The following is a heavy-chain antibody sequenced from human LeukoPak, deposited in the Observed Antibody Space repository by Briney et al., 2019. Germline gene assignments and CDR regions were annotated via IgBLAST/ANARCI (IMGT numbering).Heavy chain of an antibody. V-gene: IGHV4-30-4*01. D-gene: IGHD4-17*01. CDR2: VYYSGST. CDR1: GGSISSGDYY. Sequence: SETLSLTCTVSGGSISSGDYYWSWIRQPPGKGLEWIGYVYYSGSTYYNPSLKSRVTISVDTSKNQFSLRLNSVTAADTAVYYCAREGDYGDYHLDYWGQGTLVTVSS. J-gene: IGHJ4*02. CDR3: AREGDYGDYHLDY.